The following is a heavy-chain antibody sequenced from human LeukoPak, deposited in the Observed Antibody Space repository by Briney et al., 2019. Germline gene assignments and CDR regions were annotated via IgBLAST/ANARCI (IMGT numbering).Heavy chain of an antibody. D-gene: IGHD3-9*01. J-gene: IGHJ6*03. V-gene: IGHV1-2*02. CDR1: GYTFTDYY. CDR2: INPNSGAS. Sequence: ASVRVSCKASGYTFTDYYIHWVRQAPGQGLEWMGWINPNSGASNYAQKLQGRVTMTTDTSTSTAYMELRSLRSDDTAMYYCARSLGIREVVGYFDWLSPRKEDYYCMDVWGKGTTVTISS. CDR3: ARSLGIREVVGYFDWLSPRKEDYYCMDV.